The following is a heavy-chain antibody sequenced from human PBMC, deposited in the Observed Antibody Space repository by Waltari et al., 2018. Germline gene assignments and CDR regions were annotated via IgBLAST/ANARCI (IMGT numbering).Heavy chain of an antibody. CDR1: GSTFTDYA. J-gene: IGHJ5*02. CDR2: ITTNTGNP. Sequence: QVQLAQSGSELKKPVASVKLYCKASGSTFTDYAIPWVRQAPGQGLELMGWITTNTGNPTYAQGFTGRFVFSLDTSVSTAYLQITSLKTEDSAVYYCAREVVPPHTIVVNWFDPWGQGTLVTVSS. D-gene: IGHD2-2*01. V-gene: IGHV7-4-1*02. CDR3: AREVVPPHTIVVNWFDP.